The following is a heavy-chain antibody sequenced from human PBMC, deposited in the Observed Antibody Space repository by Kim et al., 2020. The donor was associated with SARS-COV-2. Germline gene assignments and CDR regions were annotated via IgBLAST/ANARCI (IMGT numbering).Heavy chain of an antibody. J-gene: IGHJ5*02. Sequence: GRFTISRDNSKNTLYLQMNSLRAEDTAVYYCAKVGDYYDFWSGYYSWFDPWGQGTLVTVSS. D-gene: IGHD3-3*01. CDR3: AKVGDYYDFWSGYYSWFDP. V-gene: IGHV3-23*01.